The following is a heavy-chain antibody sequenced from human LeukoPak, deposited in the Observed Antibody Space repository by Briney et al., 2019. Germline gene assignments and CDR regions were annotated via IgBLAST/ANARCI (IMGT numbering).Heavy chain of an antibody. V-gene: IGHV3-30-3*01. Sequence: GRSLRLSCAASGFTFSSYAMHWVRQAPGKELEWVAVISYDGSNKYYADSVKGRFTISRDNSKNTLYLQMNSLRAEDTAVYYCAREGSSSWYYFDYWGQGTLVTVSS. D-gene: IGHD6-13*01. CDR3: AREGSSSWYYFDY. J-gene: IGHJ4*02. CDR1: GFTFSSYA. CDR2: ISYDGSNK.